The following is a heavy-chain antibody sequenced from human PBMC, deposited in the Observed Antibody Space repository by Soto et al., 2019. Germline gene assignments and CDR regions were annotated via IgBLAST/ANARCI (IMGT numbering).Heavy chain of an antibody. Sequence: QVTLKESGPVLVKPTETLTLTCTVSGFSLSNARMGVSWIRQPPGKALEWLAHIFSNDEKSYSTSLKSRLTISKDTSKSQVVLTMTNMDPVDTATYYCARIPRSGSYYIERNWFDPWGQGTLVTVSS. CDR1: GFSLSNARMG. J-gene: IGHJ5*02. D-gene: IGHD3-10*01. V-gene: IGHV2-26*01. CDR3: ARIPRSGSYYIERNWFDP. CDR2: IFSNDEK.